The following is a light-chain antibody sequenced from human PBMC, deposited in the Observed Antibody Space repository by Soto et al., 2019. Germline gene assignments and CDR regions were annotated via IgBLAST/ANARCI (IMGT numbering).Light chain of an antibody. V-gene: IGLV2-11*01. CDR1: SSDIGGYNY. Sequence: QSALTQPRSVSGSPGQSVTISCTGTSSDIGGYNYVSWYQQHPGKAPKLMIYTVTKRPSGVPDRFSGSKSDNTASLTISGLQADDEADCYCCSYAGSSSYVFGTGTKLTVL. J-gene: IGLJ1*01. CDR2: TVT. CDR3: CSYAGSSSYV.